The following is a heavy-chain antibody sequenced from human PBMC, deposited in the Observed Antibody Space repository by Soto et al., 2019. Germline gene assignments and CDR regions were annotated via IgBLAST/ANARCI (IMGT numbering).Heavy chain of an antibody. J-gene: IGHJ4*02. D-gene: IGHD2-21*02. CDR2: LSGSGGTT. CDR1: GFTFSSSA. Sequence: EVQLLESGGGLVQPGGSLRLSCAASGFTFSSSAMSWVRQAPGKGLEWVSALSGSGGTTYYADSVKGRFTISRDNSKNPLYVQLNSLRVEDTALYYCAKNCGGDCYTNFDYWGQGTLVTVSS. V-gene: IGHV3-23*01. CDR3: AKNCGGDCYTNFDY.